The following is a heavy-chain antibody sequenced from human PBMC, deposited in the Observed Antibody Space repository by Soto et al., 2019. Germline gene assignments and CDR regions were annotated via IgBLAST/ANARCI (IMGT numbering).Heavy chain of an antibody. J-gene: IGHJ4*02. CDR3: AREMLIDYYDSSGYFDY. D-gene: IGHD3-22*01. V-gene: IGHV4-59*12. Sequence: SETLSLTCTVSGGSFSSYFWHWIRQPPGKGLEWIAYIYYTGCTNYNPSLKSRVTISVDTSKNQFSLKLSSVTAADTAVYYCAREMLIDYYDSSGYFDYWGQGTLVTVSS. CDR1: GGSFSSYF. CDR2: IYYTGCT.